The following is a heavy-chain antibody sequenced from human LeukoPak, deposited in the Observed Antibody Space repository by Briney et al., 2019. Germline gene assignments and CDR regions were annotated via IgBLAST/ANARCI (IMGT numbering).Heavy chain of an antibody. CDR3: ARDAPVGIPFRWYYYYMDV. CDR2: ISSSGSYI. J-gene: IGHJ6*03. V-gene: IGHV3-21*01. Sequence: GGSLRLSCAASGFTFSSYSMNWVRQAPGKGLEWVSSISSSGSYIYYADSMKGRFTISRDNAKNSLYLQMNSLRAEDTAVYYCARDAPVGIPFRWYYYYMDVWGKGTTVTVSS. D-gene: IGHD7-27*01. CDR1: GFTFSSYS.